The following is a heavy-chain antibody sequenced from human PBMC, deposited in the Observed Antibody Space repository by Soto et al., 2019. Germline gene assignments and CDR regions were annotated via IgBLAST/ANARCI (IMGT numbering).Heavy chain of an antibody. CDR3: AKARLPVYDILTGAQDY. J-gene: IGHJ4*02. Sequence: PGGSLRLSCAASGFTFSSYAMSWVRQAPGKGLEWVSAISGSGGSTYYADSVKGRFTISRDNSKNTLYLQMNSLRAEDTAVYYCAKARLPVYDILTGAQDYWGQGTLVTVSS. CDR1: GFTFSSYA. CDR2: ISGSGGST. D-gene: IGHD3-9*01. V-gene: IGHV3-23*01.